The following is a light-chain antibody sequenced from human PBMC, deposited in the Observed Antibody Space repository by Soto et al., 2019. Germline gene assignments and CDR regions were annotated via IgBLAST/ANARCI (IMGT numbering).Light chain of an antibody. CDR1: SSDVGGYNY. Sequence: QSALTQPASVSGSPGQSITISCTGTSSDVGGYNYVSWYQQHPGKAPKLMIYEVSNRPSGVSNRFSGSKSGNTASLTISGLDAEDEADYFCNAYGSTSTRYVFGTGTKLTVL. J-gene: IGLJ1*01. CDR3: NAYGSTSTRYV. V-gene: IGLV2-14*01. CDR2: EVS.